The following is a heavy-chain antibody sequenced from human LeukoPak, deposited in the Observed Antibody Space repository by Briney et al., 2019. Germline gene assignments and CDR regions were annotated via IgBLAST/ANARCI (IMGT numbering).Heavy chain of an antibody. V-gene: IGHV1-8*01. CDR2: MRPNSGKT. J-gene: IGHJ4*02. D-gene: IGHD1-26*01. CDR1: RYPFINYD. CDR3: ARERGGQAGSYFPS. Sequence: ASVKVSCKTSRYPFINYDINWVRQASGQGLEWMGWMRPNSGKTGYAQKFQGRITMTRNISISTAYMELSSLRFDDTAVYFCARERGGQAGSYFPSWGQGALSPSPQ.